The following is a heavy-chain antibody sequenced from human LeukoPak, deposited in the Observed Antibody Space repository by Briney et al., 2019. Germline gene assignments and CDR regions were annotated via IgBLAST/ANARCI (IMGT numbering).Heavy chain of an antibody. CDR3: ARDRTEMAFDY. V-gene: IGHV3-30*04. Sequence: GRSLRLSCAASGFTFSSYAMHWVRQAPGKGLEWVAVISYDGSNKYYADSVKGRFTISRDNSKSTLYLQMNSLRAEDTAVYYCARDRTEMAFDYWGQGTLVTVSS. CDR2: ISYDGSNK. CDR1: GFTFSSYA. D-gene: IGHD5-24*01. J-gene: IGHJ4*02.